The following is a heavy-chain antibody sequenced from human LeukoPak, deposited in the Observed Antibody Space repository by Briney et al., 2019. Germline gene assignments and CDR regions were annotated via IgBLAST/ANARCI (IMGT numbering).Heavy chain of an antibody. J-gene: IGHJ4*02. CDR2: VYTSGST. Sequence: SQTLSLTCTVSGGSFSSGSYYWSWIRQPAGKGLEWIGRVYTSGSTNYNPSPKSRVTISVDTSNNQFSLKVSSVTAADTAVYYCARDWDYWGQGTLVTVSS. CDR3: ARDWDY. CDR1: GGSFSSGSYY. V-gene: IGHV4-61*02.